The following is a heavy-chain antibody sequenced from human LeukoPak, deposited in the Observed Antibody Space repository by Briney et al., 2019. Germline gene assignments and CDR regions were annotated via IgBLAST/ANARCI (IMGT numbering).Heavy chain of an antibody. Sequence: PGGSLRLSCAASGFTFSSYAIHWVRQAPGRGLEWVAVISYDGNNRYYADSVKGRFTVSRDNSKNTLYLQMNSLRAEDTAVYFCARTPSGSNGYFGDAFDIWGQGTMVTVSS. CDR2: ISYDGNNR. J-gene: IGHJ3*02. CDR3: ARTPSGSNGYFGDAFDI. D-gene: IGHD5-24*01. V-gene: IGHV3-30-3*01. CDR1: GFTFSSYA.